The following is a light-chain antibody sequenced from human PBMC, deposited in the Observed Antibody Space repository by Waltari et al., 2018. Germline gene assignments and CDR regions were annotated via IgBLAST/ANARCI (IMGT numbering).Light chain of an antibody. V-gene: IGKV3-11*01. CDR1: QSLSNF. Sequence: DIVLTQSPATLSLSPGDRATLSCRASQSLSNFVAWYQQKPGQAPRPPMYDASNRAPGIPARFSGSGSETDVTLTISSLEPEDVGVYYCQQRSNWPPWTFGPGTKVEIK. J-gene: IGKJ1*01. CDR3: QQRSNWPPWT. CDR2: DAS.